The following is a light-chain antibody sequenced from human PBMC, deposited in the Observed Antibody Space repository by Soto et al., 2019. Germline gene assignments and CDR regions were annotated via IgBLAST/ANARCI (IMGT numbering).Light chain of an antibody. J-gene: IGLJ2*01. V-gene: IGLV2-14*01. CDR2: EVS. CDR3: SSYTTSSPVV. CDR1: SSDVGGFNY. Sequence: QSALTQPASVSGSPGQSITISCTGTSSDVGGFNYVSWYQHHPGKAPKLMIYEVSNRPSGVSNRFSGSKSGNTASLTISGLQAEDEADYYCSSYTTSSPVVFGGGTKLPVL.